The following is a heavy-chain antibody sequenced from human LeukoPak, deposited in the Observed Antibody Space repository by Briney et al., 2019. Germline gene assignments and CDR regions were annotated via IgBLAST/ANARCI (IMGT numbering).Heavy chain of an antibody. Sequence: SEILSLTCTVSGVSISSSSYYWGWIRQPPGKGLEWIGSIYYSGSTYYNPSLKSRVTISVDTSKNQFSLKLSSVTAADTAVYYCARGLTPSPRGYSGYGKNYYYYYMDVWGKGTTVTVSS. J-gene: IGHJ6*03. CDR2: IYYSGST. V-gene: IGHV4-39*01. D-gene: IGHD5-12*01. CDR1: GVSISSSSYY. CDR3: ARGLTPSPRGYSGYGKNYYYYYMDV.